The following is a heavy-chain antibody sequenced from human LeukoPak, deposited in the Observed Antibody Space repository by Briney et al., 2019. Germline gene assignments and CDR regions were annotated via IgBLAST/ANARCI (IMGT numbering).Heavy chain of an antibody. Sequence: ASVKVSCKASGYTFTSYDINWVRQATGQGLEWMGWMNPNSGNTGYAQKFQGGVTMTRNTSISTAYMELSSLRSEDTAVYYCARRWGPHCSSISCYWRDWYFDLWGRGTLVTVSS. V-gene: IGHV1-8*01. CDR1: GYTFTSYD. CDR2: MNPNSGNT. J-gene: IGHJ2*01. CDR3: ARRWGPHCSSISCYWRDWYFDL. D-gene: IGHD2-2*01.